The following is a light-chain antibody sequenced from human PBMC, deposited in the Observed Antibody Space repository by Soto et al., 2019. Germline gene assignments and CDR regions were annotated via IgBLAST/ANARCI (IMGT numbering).Light chain of an antibody. J-gene: IGKJ1*01. CDR3: QQYGSSRT. V-gene: IGKV3-20*01. CDR2: GAS. CDR1: QSVSSSY. Sequence: EIVLTQSPGTLSLSPVERATLSCRASQSVSSSYLAWYQQKPGQAPRLLIYGASSRATGIPDRFSGSGSGTDFTLTISRLEPEDLAVYYCQQYGSSRTFGQGTKVDI.